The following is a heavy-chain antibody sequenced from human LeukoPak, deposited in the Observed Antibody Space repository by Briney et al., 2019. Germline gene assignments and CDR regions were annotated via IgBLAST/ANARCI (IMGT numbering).Heavy chain of an antibody. V-gene: IGHV4-31*03. D-gene: IGHD3-10*01. CDR3: ARVDYYASGTYLNWFDP. Sequence: PSQTLSLTCTVSGGSIISGGYYWSWIRPRPGQGLEWIRHIAESGTTYYTPSLKSRVTISVDPSKNQFSLRLGSVTAADTAVYFCARVDYYASGTYLNWFDPWGQGTQVTVSS. CDR1: GGSIISGGYY. CDR2: IAESGTT. J-gene: IGHJ5*02.